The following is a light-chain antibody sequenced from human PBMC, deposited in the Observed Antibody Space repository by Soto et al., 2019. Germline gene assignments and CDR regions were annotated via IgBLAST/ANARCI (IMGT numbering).Light chain of an antibody. CDR1: QSVSSN. V-gene: IGKV3-11*01. J-gene: IGKJ1*01. CDR2: DAS. CDR3: QQRSYWPT. Sequence: EIVITPSPTTLSGSPGERAPPSCRDSQSVSSNLAWYQQKPGQAPRLLIYDASNRATGTPARFSGSGSGTDFTLTISSLEPEDFAVYFCQQRSYWPTFGQGTKVDIK.